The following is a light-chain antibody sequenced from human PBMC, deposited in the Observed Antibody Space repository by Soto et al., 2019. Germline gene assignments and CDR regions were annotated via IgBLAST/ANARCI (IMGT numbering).Light chain of an antibody. CDR2: EAT. CDR3: SSYTDTNTYV. Sequence: QSVLAQPASVSGSPGQSITISCTGTSSDFENYRLISWYQHHPGKVPKVVIFEATKRPSGVSTRFSGSKSGNTASLTISGLQAEDEADYYCSSYTDTNTYVFGSGTKVTVL. CDR1: SSDFENYRL. V-gene: IGLV2-23*01. J-gene: IGLJ1*01.